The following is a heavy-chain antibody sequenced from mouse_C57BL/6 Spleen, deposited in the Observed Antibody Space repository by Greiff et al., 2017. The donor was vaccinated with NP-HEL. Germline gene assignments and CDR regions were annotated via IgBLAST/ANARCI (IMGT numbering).Heavy chain of an antibody. CDR1: GYTFTSYD. CDR3: ARQLRPYAMDY. Sequence: QVQLKESGPELVKPGASVKLSCKASGYTFTSYDINWVKQRPGQGLEWIGWIYPRDGSTKYNEKFKGKATLTVDTSSSTAYMELHSLTSEDSAVYFCARQLRPYAMDYWGQGTSVTVSS. J-gene: IGHJ4*01. CDR2: IYPRDGST. D-gene: IGHD3-2*02. V-gene: IGHV1-85*01.